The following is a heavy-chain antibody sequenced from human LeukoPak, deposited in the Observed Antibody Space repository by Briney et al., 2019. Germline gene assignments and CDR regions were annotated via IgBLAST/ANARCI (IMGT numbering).Heavy chain of an antibody. CDR3: ARAKYYYYDMDV. V-gene: IGHV4-30-4*01. CDR1: GGSISSGDYC. CDR2: IYYSGNT. J-gene: IGHJ6*02. Sequence: SETLSLTCTVSGGSISSGDYCWSWIRQPPGKGLEWIGYIYYSGNTYYNPSLKSRVTISVDTSKDQFSLKLSSVTAADTAVYYCARAKYYYYDMDVWGQGTTVTVSS.